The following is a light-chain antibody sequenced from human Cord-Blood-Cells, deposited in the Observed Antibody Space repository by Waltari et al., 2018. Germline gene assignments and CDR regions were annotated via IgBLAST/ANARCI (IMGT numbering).Light chain of an antibody. CDR1: QSLLHSNGYNY. J-gene: IGKJ4*01. V-gene: IGKV2-28*01. CDR2: LGS. Sequence: DIVMSQSPLSLPVTPGEPASISCRSSQSLLHSNGYNYLDWYLQKPGQSPQLLIYLGSNRASGVPDRFRGSGEGTDFTLRISRVEAEDVGVYYCMQALQAPLTFGGGTKVEIK. CDR3: MQALQAPLT.